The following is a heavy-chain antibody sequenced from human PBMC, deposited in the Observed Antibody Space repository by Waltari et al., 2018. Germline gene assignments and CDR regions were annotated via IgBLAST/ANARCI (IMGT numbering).Heavy chain of an antibody. V-gene: IGHV3-33*01. CDR1: GFTFSSYG. CDR2: IWYDGSNK. CDR3: ARSWDYYGSGSQIDY. J-gene: IGHJ4*02. Sequence: QVQLVESGGGVVQPGRSLRLSCAASGFTFSSYGMHWVRQAPGKGLEWVAVIWYDGSNKYYADSVKGRFTISRDNSKNTLYLQMNSLRAEDTAVYYCARSWDYYGSGSQIDYWGQGTLVTVSS. D-gene: IGHD3-10*01.